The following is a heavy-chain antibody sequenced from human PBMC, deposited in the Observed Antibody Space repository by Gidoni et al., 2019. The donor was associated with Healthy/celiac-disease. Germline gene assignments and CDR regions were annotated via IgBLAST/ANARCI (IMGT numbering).Heavy chain of an antibody. CDR2: ISSSSSTI. Sequence: EVQLVESGGGLVQPGGSLRLSCAASGFTFSSYSMNWVRQAPGKGLEWVSYISSSSSTIYYADSVKGRFTISRDNAKNSLYLQMNSLRDEDTAVYYCAREPPTYYYGHRGYYGMDVWGQGTTVTVSS. CDR1: GFTFSSYS. V-gene: IGHV3-48*02. CDR3: AREPPTYYYGHRGYYGMDV. J-gene: IGHJ6*02. D-gene: IGHD3-10*01.